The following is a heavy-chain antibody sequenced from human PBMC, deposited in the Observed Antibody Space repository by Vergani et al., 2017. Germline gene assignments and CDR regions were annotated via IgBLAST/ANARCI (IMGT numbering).Heavy chain of an antibody. Sequence: EVQLLESGGGLVQPGGSLRLSCAASGFTFSSYAMSWVRQAPGKGLEWVSAISGSGGSTDYADSVKGRFTISRDNSKNTLYLQMNSLRAEDTAVYYCATPPTHIVVVPAAIGRRYYYMDVWGKGTTVTVSS. J-gene: IGHJ6*03. CDR3: ATPPTHIVVVPAAIGRRYYYMDV. D-gene: IGHD2-2*01. CDR1: GFTFSSYA. CDR2: ISGSGGST. V-gene: IGHV3-23*01.